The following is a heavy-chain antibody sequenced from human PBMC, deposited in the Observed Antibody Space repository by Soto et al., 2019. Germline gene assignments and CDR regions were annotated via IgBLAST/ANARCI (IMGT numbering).Heavy chain of an antibody. CDR1: GFTLSNYW. CDR3: AREPNTAVVNYGMDV. V-gene: IGHV3-7*01. D-gene: IGHD5-18*01. J-gene: IGHJ6*02. CDR2: INQNGRDK. Sequence: PGGSLRLSCAASGFTLSNYWMSWVRQAPGKGLEWVANINQNGRDKYYVDSVKGRFTISRDNATELLYLQMNSLRAENTAVYYCAREPNTAVVNYGMDVWGQGTTVTVSS.